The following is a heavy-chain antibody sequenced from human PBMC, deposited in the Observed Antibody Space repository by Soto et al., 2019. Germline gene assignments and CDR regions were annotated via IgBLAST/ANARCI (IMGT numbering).Heavy chain of an antibody. Sequence: QMQLQESRPGPVKPSQTLSFTCSVSGGSIRSGGYYWGWIRQRPGRGMEWIGHIYYSGRSFYSPFPQSRISMSVDASVNPFSLKLTSVTAADTAVRFCAVGSDDALAGQLELWCQGTLATFSS. V-gene: IGHV4-31*03. CDR3: AVGSDDALAGQLEL. CDR2: IYYSGRS. D-gene: IGHD2-15*01. J-gene: IGHJ4*02. CDR1: GGSIRSGGYY.